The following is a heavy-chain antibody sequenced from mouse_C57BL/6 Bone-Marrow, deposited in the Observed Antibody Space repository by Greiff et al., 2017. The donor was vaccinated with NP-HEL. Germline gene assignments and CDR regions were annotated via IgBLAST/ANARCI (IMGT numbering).Heavy chain of an antibody. CDR2: ISSGGSYT. CDR1: GFTFSDYG. J-gene: IGHJ3*01. Sequence: EVKLVESGGGLVKPGGSLKLSCAASGFTFSDYGMHWVRQAPEKGLEWVAYISSGGSYTYYPDSVKGRFTISRDNAKNTLYLQMSSLKSEDTSMYYCARRDLFTFAYWGQGTLVTVSA. V-gene: IGHV5-17*03. CDR3: ARRDLFTFAY.